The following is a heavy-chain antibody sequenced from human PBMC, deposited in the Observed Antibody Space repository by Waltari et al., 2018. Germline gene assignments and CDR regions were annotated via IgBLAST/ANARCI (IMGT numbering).Heavy chain of an antibody. D-gene: IGHD7-27*01. J-gene: IGHJ4*02. Sequence: EVQLVESGGGLVKPGGSLRLSCAASGFTFSSYSMNWVRQAPGKGLAWISSISSNGTYTHYADSVKGRFTSSRDNAKNSLYLQMNSLRAEDTGVYWCATGGWGFYLDNWGQGTLVTFSS. CDR2: ISSNGTYT. CDR3: ATGGWGFYLDN. CDR1: GFTFSSYS. V-gene: IGHV3-21*01.